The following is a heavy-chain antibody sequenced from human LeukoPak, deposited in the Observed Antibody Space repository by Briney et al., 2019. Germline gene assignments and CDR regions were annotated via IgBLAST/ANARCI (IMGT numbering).Heavy chain of an antibody. CDR1: GFTFSSYS. CDR2: ISGSGDTT. D-gene: IGHD4-17*01. CDR3: ARELTTERTPGVDS. Sequence: GGSLRLSCTASGFTFSSYSMSWVRQGPGTGLEWVSAISGSGDTTFYADSVKGRFTISRDNSKKTLYLQVNSLRAEDTAVYFCARELTTERTPGVDSWGQGTLVTVSS. V-gene: IGHV3-23*01. J-gene: IGHJ4*02.